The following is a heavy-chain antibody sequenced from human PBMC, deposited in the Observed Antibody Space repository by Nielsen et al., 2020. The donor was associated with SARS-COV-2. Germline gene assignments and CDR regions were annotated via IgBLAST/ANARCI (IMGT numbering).Heavy chain of an antibody. V-gene: IGHV3-43*01. CDR1: GFTFDDYT. J-gene: IGHJ4*02. D-gene: IGHD2-15*01. CDR3: AKEGSPYCSGGSCYSGHFDY. CDR2: ISWDGGST. Sequence: GSLRLSCAASGFTFDDYTMHWVRQAPGKGLEWVSLISWDGGSTYYADSVKGRFTISRDNSKNSLYLQMNSLRTEDTALYYCAKEGSPYCSGGSCYSGHFDYWGQGTLVTVPS.